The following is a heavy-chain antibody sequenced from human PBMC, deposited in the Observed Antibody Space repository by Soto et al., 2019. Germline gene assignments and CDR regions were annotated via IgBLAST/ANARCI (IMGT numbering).Heavy chain of an antibody. CDR3: VGRLSSGYNYFDS. CDR1: GDSISSGSHY. D-gene: IGHD3-22*01. CDR2: TSHSGSA. V-gene: IGHV4-31*03. Sequence: SETLSLTCTVSGDSISSGSHYWNWIRQRPGKGLEWIGYTSHSGSAYYSPSLKSRLTISVDTSKNQFSLKLNSVTAADTAVYYCVGRLSSGYNYFDSWGQGTLVTVSS. J-gene: IGHJ4*02.